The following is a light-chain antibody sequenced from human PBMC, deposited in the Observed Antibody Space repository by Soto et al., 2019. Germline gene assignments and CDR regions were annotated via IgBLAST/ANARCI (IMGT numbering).Light chain of an antibody. CDR2: DVS. CDR3: SSYGASSTL. J-gene: IGLJ2*01. V-gene: IGLV2-14*03. CDR1: SNDIGGYNY. Sequence: QCALTQPASVSGSPGQSITIPCTGTSNDIGGYNYVSWYQQHPGKVPKLMIFDVSYRPSGISDRFSGSKSGNTASLTISGLQPEDEADYYCSSYGASSTLFGGGTKVTVL.